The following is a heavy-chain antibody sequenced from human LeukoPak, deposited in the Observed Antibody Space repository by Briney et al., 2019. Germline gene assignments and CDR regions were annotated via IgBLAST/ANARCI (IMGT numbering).Heavy chain of an antibody. J-gene: IGHJ4*02. CDR3: ARGIAAAGRGFDY. V-gene: IGHV4-61*05. CDR2: IYNSGST. CDR1: GGSISSSSYY. D-gene: IGHD6-13*01. Sequence: PSETLSLTCTVSGGSISSSSYYWSWIRQPPGKGLEWIGYIYNSGSTNYNPSLKSRVTISVDTSKNQFSLKLSSVTAADTAVYYCARGIAAAGRGFDYWGQGTLVTVSS.